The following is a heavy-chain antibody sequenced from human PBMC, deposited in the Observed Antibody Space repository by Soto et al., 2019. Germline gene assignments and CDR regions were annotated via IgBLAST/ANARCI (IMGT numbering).Heavy chain of an antibody. CDR1: GGTFSSYA. V-gene: IGHV1-69*13. CDR3: ARGSGAGSSPFYYYYGMDV. Sequence: SVKVSCKASGGTFSSYAISWVRQAPGQGLEWMGGIIPIFGTANYAQKFQGRVTITADESTSTAYMELSSLRSEDTAVYYCARGSGAGSSPFYYYYGMDVWGQGTTVTVSS. CDR2: IIPIFGTA. J-gene: IGHJ6*02. D-gene: IGHD3-10*01.